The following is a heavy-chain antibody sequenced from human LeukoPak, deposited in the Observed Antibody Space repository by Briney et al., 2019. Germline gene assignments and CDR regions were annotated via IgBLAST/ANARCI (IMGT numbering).Heavy chain of an antibody. J-gene: IGHJ6*04. V-gene: IGHV3-64*01. Sequence: PGGSLRLSCLASGFTFSSYEMHWVRQAPGKGLEYVSAISSNGDSTYYANFVKGRFIISRDNSKNTLYLQMGSLRPEDMAVYYCARDRPGDVWGEGTTVTVSS. CDR2: ISSNGDST. CDR3: ARDRPGDV. CDR1: GFTFSSYE.